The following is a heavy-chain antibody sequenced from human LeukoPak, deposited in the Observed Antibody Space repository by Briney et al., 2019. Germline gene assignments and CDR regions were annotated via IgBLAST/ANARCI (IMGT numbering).Heavy chain of an antibody. V-gene: IGHV3-48*01. D-gene: IGHD6-13*01. CDR2: ISSSISSGSTI. CDR3: ARDLKQLAFDY. CDR1: GFTFSSYA. J-gene: IGHJ4*02. Sequence: PGGSLRLSCAASGFTFSSYAMNWVRQAPGKGLEWVSYISSSISSGSTIYYADSVKGRFTISRDNAKNSLYLQMNSLRAEDTAVYYCARDLKQLAFDYWGQGTLVTVSS.